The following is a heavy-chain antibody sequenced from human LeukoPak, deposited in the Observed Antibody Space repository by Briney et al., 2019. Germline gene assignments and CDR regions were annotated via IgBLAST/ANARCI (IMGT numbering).Heavy chain of an antibody. V-gene: IGHV1-69*05. D-gene: IGHD2-15*01. J-gene: IGHJ4*02. Sequence: RASVKVSCKASGGTFSSYAISWVRQAPGQGLEWMGGIIPIFGTANYAQKFQGRVTITTDESTSTAYMELSSLRSEDTAVYYCARRYCSGGSCPSDYWGQGTLVTVSS. CDR2: IIPIFGTA. CDR3: ARRYCSGGSCPSDY. CDR1: GGTFSSYA.